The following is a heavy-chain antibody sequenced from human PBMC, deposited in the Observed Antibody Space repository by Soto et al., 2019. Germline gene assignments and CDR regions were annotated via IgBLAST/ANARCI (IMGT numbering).Heavy chain of an antibody. CDR3: ARFGENSYYYYYGMDV. V-gene: IGHV2-5*02. D-gene: IGHD3-10*01. J-gene: IGHJ6*02. CDR1: GFSLSTSGVG. Sequence: QITLKESGPTLVKPTQTLTLTCTFSGFSLSTSGVGVGWIRQPPGKALAWLALIYWDDDKRYSPSLKSRLTITKDTSKSQVVLTMTNMDPVDTATYYGARFGENSYYYYYGMDVWGQGTTVTVSS. CDR2: IYWDDDK.